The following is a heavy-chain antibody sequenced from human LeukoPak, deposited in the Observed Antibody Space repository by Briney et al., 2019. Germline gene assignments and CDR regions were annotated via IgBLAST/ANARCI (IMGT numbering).Heavy chain of an antibody. J-gene: IGHJ4*02. CDR1: GTSISTYY. V-gene: IGHV4-59*08. CDR3: ARAGSGYSFDY. Sequence: PSETLSLTCTVSGTSISTYYWSWIRQPPGKGLEWVGDLYYSGRTSYNPSLKSRVTISVDTSKNQFSLRLSSVTAADTAVYYCARAGSGYSFDYWGQGTLVTVSS. CDR2: LYYSGRT. D-gene: IGHD3-10*01.